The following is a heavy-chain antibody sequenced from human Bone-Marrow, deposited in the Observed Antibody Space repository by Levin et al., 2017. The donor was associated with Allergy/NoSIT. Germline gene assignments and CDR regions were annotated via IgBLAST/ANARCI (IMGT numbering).Heavy chain of an antibody. V-gene: IGHV4-34*01. CDR1: GGSFSGYY. D-gene: IGHD3-22*01. CDR3: ARGYYYDSSGYYYPHDAFDI. J-gene: IGHJ3*02. Sequence: PSETLSLTCAVYGGSFSGYYWSWIRQPPGKGLEWIGEINHSGSTNYNPSLKSRVTISVDTPKNQFSLKLTPVTAADTAVYYCARGYYYDSSGYYYPHDAFDIWGQGTMVTVSS. CDR2: INHSGST.